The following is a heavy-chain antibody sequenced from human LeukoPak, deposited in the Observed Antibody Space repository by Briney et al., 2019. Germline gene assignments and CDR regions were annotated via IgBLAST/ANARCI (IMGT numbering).Heavy chain of an antibody. D-gene: IGHD2/OR15-2a*01. V-gene: IGHV1-58*02. Sequence: GASVKVSCTPSGLTFSTSAIQWVRQARGQSLEWMGWIVVGNGNTRYAQKLQERLTITRDMSTSTAYMELSSLRSEDTAVYYCAAETYIQGCCNFDVWGQGTLITVSS. CDR3: AAETYIQGCCNFDV. J-gene: IGHJ3*01. CDR1: GLTFSTSA. CDR2: IVVGNGNT.